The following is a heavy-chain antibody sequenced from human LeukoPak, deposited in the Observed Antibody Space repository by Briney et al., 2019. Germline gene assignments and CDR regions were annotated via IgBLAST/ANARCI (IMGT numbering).Heavy chain of an antibody. D-gene: IGHD6-19*01. Sequence: PGGSLTLSCAASGFTFSNYGVTWVRQAPGKGLEWVANIKQDGSVKSYEDSVKGRFTIARDNAKNSLWLQMNSLRAEDAAVYYCTRGDYNRGWSLSDYWCQRTLVTVSS. CDR2: IKQDGSVK. CDR1: GFTFSNYG. J-gene: IGHJ4*02. V-gene: IGHV3-7*01. CDR3: TRGDYNRGWSLSDY.